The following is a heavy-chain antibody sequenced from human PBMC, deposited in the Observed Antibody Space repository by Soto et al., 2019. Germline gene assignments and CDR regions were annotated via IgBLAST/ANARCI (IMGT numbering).Heavy chain of an antibody. J-gene: IGHJ6*02. CDR1: GGSFSGYY. D-gene: IGHD3-10*01. CDR3: ATLSRGYYYYGMDV. CDR2: INRSGST. Sequence: SETLSLTCAVYGGSFSGYYWSWIRQPPGKGLEWIGEINRSGSTNYNPSLKSRVTISVDTSKNQFSLKLSSVTAADTAVYYCATLSRGYYYYGMDVWGQGTTVTVSS. V-gene: IGHV4-34*01.